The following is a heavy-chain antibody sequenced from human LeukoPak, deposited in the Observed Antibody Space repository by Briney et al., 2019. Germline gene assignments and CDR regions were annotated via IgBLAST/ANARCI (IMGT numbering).Heavy chain of an antibody. J-gene: IGHJ5*02. V-gene: IGHV3-23*01. CDR3: ARGYSSSLYSCFDP. D-gene: IGHD6-13*01. CDR2: ISGSGGIS. Sequence: GGSLRLSCAASGFTFNSYAMGWVRQAPGKGLEWVSGISGSGGISYYADSVKGRFTISRDNSKNTLFLQMNSLRAEDTAVYYCARGYSSSLYSCFDPWGQGTLVTASS. CDR1: GFTFNSYA.